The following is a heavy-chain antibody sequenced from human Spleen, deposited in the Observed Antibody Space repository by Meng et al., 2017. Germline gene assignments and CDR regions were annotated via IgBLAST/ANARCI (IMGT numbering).Heavy chain of an antibody. CDR3: ARVGASIAWLFDFDH. V-gene: IGHV4-4*02. D-gene: IGHD6-19*01. J-gene: IGHJ4*02. CDR2: IFHSGTA. CDR1: GGSIGSSHW. Sequence: QVQLQESGPGLVRPSGTLSLTCVVSGGSIGSSHWWQWVRQPPGKGLEWIGEIFHSGTAKYNPSLRSRVTISVDNSNNRFSLIMTSVTAADTAVYYCARVGASIAWLFDFDHWGQGVLVTVSS.